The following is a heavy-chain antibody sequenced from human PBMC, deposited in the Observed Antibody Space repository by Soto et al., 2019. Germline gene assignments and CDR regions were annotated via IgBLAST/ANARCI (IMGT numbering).Heavy chain of an antibody. Sequence: QVLLVESGGGVVQPGRSLRLSCAASGFTFSSNGMHWVRQAPGKGLEWVAAIWYDGSNKYYADSVKGRFTISRDNFKNTLYLQMSSLRDEDTAVYYCARESTNYAFDYWGQGTLVTFSS. J-gene: IGHJ4*02. V-gene: IGHV3-33*01. CDR2: IWYDGSNK. CDR1: GFTFSSNG. CDR3: ARESTNYAFDY. D-gene: IGHD2-2*01.